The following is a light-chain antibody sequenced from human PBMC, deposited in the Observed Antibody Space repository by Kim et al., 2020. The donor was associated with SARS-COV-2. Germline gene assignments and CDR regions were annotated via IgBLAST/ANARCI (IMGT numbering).Light chain of an antibody. Sequence: GGTVTITCGPYNGEVTSGHFPHWCQQKPGQAPRTLIYDAANKQSSTPARFSGSLLGGKATLTLSGAQPEDEADYYCLLSYGGARGVFGGGTQLTVL. V-gene: IGLV7-46*01. CDR3: LLSYGGARGV. CDR2: DAA. J-gene: IGLJ2*01. CDR1: NGEVTSGHF.